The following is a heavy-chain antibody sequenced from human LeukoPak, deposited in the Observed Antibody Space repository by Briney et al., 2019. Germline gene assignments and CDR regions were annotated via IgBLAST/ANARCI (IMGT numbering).Heavy chain of an antibody. CDR1: GFTFDDYA. Sequence: GGSLRLSCAASGFTFDDYAMHWVRQAPGKGLEWVSGISWNSGSIGYADSVKGRFTISRENAKNSLYLQMNSLRAEDTAVYYCARSLRFLEWFGSYYYGMDVWGQGTTVTVSS. CDR2: ISWNSGSI. CDR3: ARSLRFLEWFGSYYYGMDV. D-gene: IGHD3-3*01. J-gene: IGHJ6*02. V-gene: IGHV3-9*01.